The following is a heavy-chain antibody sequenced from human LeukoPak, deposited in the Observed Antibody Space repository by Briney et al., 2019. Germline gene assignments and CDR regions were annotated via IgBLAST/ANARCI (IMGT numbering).Heavy chain of an antibody. Sequence: GSLRLSCAASGFAFSSYAMSWVRQAPGKGLEWIGEINHSGSTNYNPSLKSRVTISVDTSKNQFSLKLSSVTAADTAVYYCARGPRTYYYDSSGYYQRAFDIWGQGTMVTVSS. V-gene: IGHV4-34*01. D-gene: IGHD3-22*01. J-gene: IGHJ3*02. CDR3: ARGPRTYYYDSSGYYQRAFDI. CDR1: GFAFSSYA. CDR2: INHSGST.